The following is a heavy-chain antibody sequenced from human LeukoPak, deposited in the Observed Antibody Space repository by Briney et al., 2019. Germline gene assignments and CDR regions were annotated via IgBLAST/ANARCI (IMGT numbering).Heavy chain of an antibody. J-gene: IGHJ5*02. V-gene: IGHV3-23*01. Sequence: PGGSLRLSCAASGFTFSSYAMSWVRQAPGKGLEWVSAICGSGGSTYYADSVKGRFTISRDNSKNTLYLQMNSLRAEDTAVYYCAKDRVVRRMGMVWFDPWGQGTLVTVSS. D-gene: IGHD3-10*01. CDR1: GFTFSSYA. CDR2: ICGSGGST. CDR3: AKDRVVRRMGMVWFDP.